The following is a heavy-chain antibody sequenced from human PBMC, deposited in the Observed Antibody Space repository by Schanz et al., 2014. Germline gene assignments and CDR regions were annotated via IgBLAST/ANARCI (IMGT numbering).Heavy chain of an antibody. V-gene: IGHV1-2*06. Sequence: QVQLVQSGAEVKKPGASVKVSCKSSGYTFTDYHIHWVRQAPGQGPEWMGRINPNSGCTNYAQKFQGRVTMTRDTSISTAYMELSRLRSEDTAVYYCARAAYGGYTSTPLRYWGQGPLVTVSS. CDR2: INPNSGCT. CDR1: GYTFTDYH. J-gene: IGHJ4*02. D-gene: IGHD5-12*01. CDR3: ARAAYGGYTSTPLRY.